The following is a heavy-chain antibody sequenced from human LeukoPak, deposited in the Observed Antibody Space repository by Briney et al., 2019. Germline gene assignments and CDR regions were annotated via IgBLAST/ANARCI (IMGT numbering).Heavy chain of an antibody. J-gene: IGHJ5*01. CDR3: ARDANYYDSSGYDS. CDR1: GGSVSSGSYY. V-gene: IGHV4-61*01. Sequence: PSETLSLTCTVSGGSVSSGSYYWSWIRQPPGKGLEWIGYIYYSGSTNYNPSLKSRVTISVDTSKNQFSLKLSSVTAADTAVYYCARDANYYDSSGYDSWGQGTLVTVSS. CDR2: IYYSGST. D-gene: IGHD3-22*01.